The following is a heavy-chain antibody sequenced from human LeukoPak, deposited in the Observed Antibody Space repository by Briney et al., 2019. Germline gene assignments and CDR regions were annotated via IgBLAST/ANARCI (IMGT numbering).Heavy chain of an antibody. J-gene: IGHJ6*03. Sequence: GVSLRLSCAASGFVFSDYYMSWIRQAPGKGLEWISNIKTTGLTTYYADSVKGRFTISRDNAKNSLFLQMNSLRADDTAIYYCARAGQLRYMDVWGKGTAVTVSS. V-gene: IGHV3-11*04. CDR2: IKTTGLTT. CDR1: GFVFSDYY. CDR3: ARAGQLRYMDV.